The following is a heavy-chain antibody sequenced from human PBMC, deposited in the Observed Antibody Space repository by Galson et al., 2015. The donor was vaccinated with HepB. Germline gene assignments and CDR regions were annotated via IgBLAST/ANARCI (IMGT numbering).Heavy chain of an antibody. CDR2: ISGSGGST. CDR1: GFTFSSYA. D-gene: IGHD6-13*01. J-gene: IGHJ6*02. Sequence: SLRLSCAASGFTFSSYAMSWVRQAPGKGLEWVSAISGSGGSTYYADSVKGRFTISRDNSKNTLYLQMNSLRAEDTAVYYCAKDFEGWQQLVHLSYYYYYYGMDVWGQGTTVTVSS. V-gene: IGHV3-23*01. CDR3: AKDFEGWQQLVHLSYYYYYYGMDV.